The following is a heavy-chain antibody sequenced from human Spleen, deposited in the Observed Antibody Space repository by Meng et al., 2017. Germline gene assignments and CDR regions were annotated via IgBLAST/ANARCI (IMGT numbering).Heavy chain of an antibody. Sequence: DVQLVGSGGGLIQPGRSLRLSCAASGFTLSKYDMNWVRLAPGKGLEWVSFISGETGATYSADSVKGRFTISRDNSKNTLYLQMNNLRDEDTAVYYCARDKFDSWGQGTLVTVSS. CDR3: ARDKFDS. J-gene: IGHJ4*02. CDR2: ISGETGAT. CDR1: GFTLSKYD. V-gene: IGHV3-23*04.